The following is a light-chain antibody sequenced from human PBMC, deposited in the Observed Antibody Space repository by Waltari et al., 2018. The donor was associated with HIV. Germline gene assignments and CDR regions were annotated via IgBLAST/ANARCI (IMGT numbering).Light chain of an antibody. J-gene: IGLJ3*02. CDR3: ASWDDNLSGWV. CDR2: RSD. CDR1: RSNIGSNY. V-gene: IGLV1-47*01. Sequence: QSVLTQPPSASGTPGQSVSISCSGSRSNIGSNYVYWYQHLPGTTPKVVIYRSDQPPSGVPDRFSGSNSGTSASLAISGLRSEDEAHYYCASWDDNLSGWVFGGGTKLTVL.